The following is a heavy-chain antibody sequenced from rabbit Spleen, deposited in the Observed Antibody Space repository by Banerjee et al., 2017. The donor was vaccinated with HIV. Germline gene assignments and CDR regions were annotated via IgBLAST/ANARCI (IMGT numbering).Heavy chain of an antibody. CDR2: IYGGFSGST. Sequence: QQQLVESGGDLVKPEGSLTLTCTASGFSFSSDYDMCWVRQAPGKGLEWIACIYGGFSGSTYYASWAKGRFTISKTSSTTVTLQMTSLTAADTATYFCARTPGNSDYTYFGLWGPGTLVTVS. D-gene: IGHD8-1*01. J-gene: IGHJ4*01. CDR1: GFSFSSDYD. CDR3: ARTPGNSDYTYFGL. V-gene: IGHV1S45*01.